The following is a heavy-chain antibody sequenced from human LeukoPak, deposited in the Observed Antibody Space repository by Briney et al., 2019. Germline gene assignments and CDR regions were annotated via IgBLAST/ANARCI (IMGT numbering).Heavy chain of an antibody. CDR2: INQSGNT. J-gene: IGHJ4*02. CDR3: ATGPGGYYFDY. V-gene: IGHV4-34*01. Sequence: SETLSLTCSVYGGSFGGYYWSWIRQSPEKGLEWIAEINQSGNTNYNPSLKSRVTISVDTSKNQFSLKVTSVVAADTAVYYCATGPGGYYFDYWGQGTLVTVSS. D-gene: IGHD3-3*01. CDR1: GGSFGGYY.